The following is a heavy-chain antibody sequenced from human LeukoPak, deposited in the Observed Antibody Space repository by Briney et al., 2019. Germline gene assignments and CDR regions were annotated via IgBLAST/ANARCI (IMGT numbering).Heavy chain of an antibody. J-gene: IGHJ4*02. CDR1: GYTFTSYG. V-gene: IGHV1-18*01. Sequence: ASVKVSCKASGYTFTSYGISWVRQAPGQGLEWMGRISAYNGNTNYAQKLQGRVTMTTDTSTSTAYMELRSLRSDDTAVYYCARICPREGAKSKSLDYWGQGTLVTVSS. CDR2: ISAYNGNT. CDR3: ARICPREGAKSKSLDY.